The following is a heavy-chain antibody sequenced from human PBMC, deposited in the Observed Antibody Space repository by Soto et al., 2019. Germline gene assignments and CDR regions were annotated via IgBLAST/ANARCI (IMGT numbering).Heavy chain of an antibody. D-gene: IGHD1-26*01. V-gene: IGHV4-28*01. CDR2: IYYSGTT. Sequence: QVQLQESDPGLVKPSDTLSLTCAVSGYSISSSNWWGWIRQPPGKGLEWIGYIYYSGTTYYNPSLKNRVTMSVDTSKNQFSLKLTSVTAVDTAVYYCARRESQGPIDYWGQGTLVTVSS. CDR3: ARRESQGPIDY. CDR1: GYSISSSNW. J-gene: IGHJ4*02.